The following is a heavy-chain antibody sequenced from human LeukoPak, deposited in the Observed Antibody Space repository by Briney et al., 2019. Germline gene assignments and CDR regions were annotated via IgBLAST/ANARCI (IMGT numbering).Heavy chain of an antibody. Sequence: GGSRRLSCAASGFTFSNYAMSWVRQAPGKGLEWVSAISGSGGTTYYAGSVKGRFTISRDNSNNTLYLQMSSLRAGDTAVYYCARHTGSTWSTGYWGQGTLVTVYS. D-gene: IGHD6-13*01. CDR2: ISGSGGTT. J-gene: IGHJ4*02. CDR3: ARHTGSTWSTGY. V-gene: IGHV3-23*01. CDR1: GFTFSNYA.